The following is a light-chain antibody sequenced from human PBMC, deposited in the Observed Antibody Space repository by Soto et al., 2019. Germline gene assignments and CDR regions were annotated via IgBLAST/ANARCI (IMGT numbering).Light chain of an antibody. CDR1: QSVSNW. CDR3: QQYDSYSWT. V-gene: IGKV1-5*01. CDR2: DVS. J-gene: IGKJ1*01. Sequence: DIQRTQSPSTLSAFVGERVTITCLASQSVSNWLAWYQQKPGKAPNLLIYDVSSLESGVPSRFSGSGSGTRFLLTIGRLQPGDFATLFCQQYDSYSWTFGQGTQGEMK.